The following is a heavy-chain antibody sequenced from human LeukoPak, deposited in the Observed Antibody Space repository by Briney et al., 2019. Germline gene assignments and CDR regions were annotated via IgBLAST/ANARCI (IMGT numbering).Heavy chain of an antibody. CDR2: IIPIFGTA. CDR1: GGTFSSYA. J-gene: IGHJ3*02. CDR3: ARDYSSGWYIAFDI. V-gene: IGHV1-69*05. Sequence: ASVKVSCKASGGTFSSYAISWVRQAPGQGLEWMGGIIPIFGTANYAQKFQGRVTIPTDESTSTAYMELSSLRSEDTAVYYCARDYSSGWYIAFDIWGQGTMVTVSS. D-gene: IGHD6-19*01.